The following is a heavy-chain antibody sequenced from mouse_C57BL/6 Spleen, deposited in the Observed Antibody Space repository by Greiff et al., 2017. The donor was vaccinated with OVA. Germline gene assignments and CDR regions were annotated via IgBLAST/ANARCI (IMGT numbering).Heavy chain of an antibody. D-gene: IGHD2-1*01. J-gene: IGHJ1*03. CDR3: AHGNYWYFDV. V-gene: IGHV3-6*01. Sequence: QSGPGLVKPSQSLSLTCSVTGYSITSGYYWNWIRQFPGNKLEWMGYISYDGSNNYNPSLKNRISFPRDTSKNQLFRKLNSVTTEDTATYYCAHGNYWYFDVWGTGTTVTVSS. CDR1: GYSITSGYY. CDR2: ISYDGSN.